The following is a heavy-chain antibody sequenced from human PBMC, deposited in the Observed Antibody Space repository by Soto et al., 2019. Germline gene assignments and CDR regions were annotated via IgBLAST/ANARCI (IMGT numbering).Heavy chain of an antibody. Sequence: EVQLLESGGGLVQPGGSLRLSCVASGFTFSGNVMSWVRQAPGKGLEWISIISGSGGSTYYADSVKGRFTISRDNSNNTLYLQRHRLTAADTAVYYCAKNGCGGDCYSSVAGNWFDPWGQGTLVTVSS. CDR3: AKNGCGGDCYSSVAGNWFDP. J-gene: IGHJ5*02. CDR2: ISGSGGST. V-gene: IGHV3-23*01. D-gene: IGHD2-21*02. CDR1: GFTFSGNV.